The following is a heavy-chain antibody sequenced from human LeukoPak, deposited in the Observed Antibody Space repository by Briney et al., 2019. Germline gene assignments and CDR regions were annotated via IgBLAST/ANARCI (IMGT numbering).Heavy chain of an antibody. V-gene: IGHV3-13*01. Sequence: GGSLRLSCAASGFTFSSYDMHWVRQATGKGLEWVSAIGTAGDTYYPASVKGRFTISRENSKNSLYLKMNSLRAGDTAVYYCARDTIVGDNWYFDLWGRGTLVTVSS. CDR2: IGTAGDT. J-gene: IGHJ2*01. CDR1: GFTFSSYD. CDR3: ARDTIVGDNWYFDL. D-gene: IGHD1-26*01.